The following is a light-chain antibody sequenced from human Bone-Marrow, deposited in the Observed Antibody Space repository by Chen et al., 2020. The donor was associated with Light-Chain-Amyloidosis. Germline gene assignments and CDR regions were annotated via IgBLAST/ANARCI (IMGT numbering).Light chain of an antibody. Sequence: SYVLTQPSSVSVAPGQTATIACGGNNIGSTSVHWYQQTPGQAPLLVVYDDIDRPSGIPERLYGSKSGNTANLTISRVEAGDEADYYCQVWDRSSDRPVFGGGTKLTVL. CDR3: QVWDRSSDRPV. CDR1: NIGSTS. J-gene: IGLJ3*02. V-gene: IGLV3-21*02. CDR2: DDI.